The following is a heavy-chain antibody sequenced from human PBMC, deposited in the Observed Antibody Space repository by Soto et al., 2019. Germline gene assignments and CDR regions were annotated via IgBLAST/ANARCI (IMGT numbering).Heavy chain of an antibody. Sequence: QVHLVQSGSEVKKPGSSVKVSCKASGGTFTSYAISWVRQAPGQGLEWMGGIIPMFGAADYAQNFQGRVTITADKSTSTAYMELSSLRSEDTAVYYCARDRPASYIPYGMDVWGQGTTVTVSS. CDR1: GGTFTSYA. J-gene: IGHJ6*02. D-gene: IGHD1-20*01. V-gene: IGHV1-69*06. CDR3: ARDRPASYIPYGMDV. CDR2: IIPMFGAA.